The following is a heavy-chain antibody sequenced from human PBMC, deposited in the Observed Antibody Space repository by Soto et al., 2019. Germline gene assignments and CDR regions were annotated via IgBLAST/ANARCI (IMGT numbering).Heavy chain of an antibody. CDR2: IYYSGST. D-gene: IGHD3-10*01. CDR1: GGSISSGGYY. Sequence: QVQLQESGPGLVKPSQTLSLTCTVSGGSISSGGYYWSWIRQHPGKGLEWIGYIYYSGSTYYNPSLKSRVTISVDTSKNQFSLKLSSVTAADTAVYYCAREIPRLYGSGSMDVWGQGTTVTVSS. J-gene: IGHJ6*02. CDR3: AREIPRLYGSGSMDV. V-gene: IGHV4-31*03.